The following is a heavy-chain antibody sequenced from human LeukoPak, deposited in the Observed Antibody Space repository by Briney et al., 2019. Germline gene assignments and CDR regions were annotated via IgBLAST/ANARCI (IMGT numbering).Heavy chain of an antibody. Sequence: ASVKVSCKASGGTFSSYAISWVRQAPGQGLEWMGRIIPILGIANYAQKFQGRVTITADKSTSTAYMELSSLRSEDTAVYYCARLMGKASDFDYWGQGTLVTASS. D-gene: IGHD7-27*01. V-gene: IGHV1-69*04. CDR1: GGTFSSYA. J-gene: IGHJ4*02. CDR3: ARLMGKASDFDY. CDR2: IIPILGIA.